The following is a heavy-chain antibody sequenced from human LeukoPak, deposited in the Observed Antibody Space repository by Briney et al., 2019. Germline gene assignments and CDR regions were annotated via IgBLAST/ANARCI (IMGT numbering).Heavy chain of an antibody. V-gene: IGHV4-31*03. Sequence: SSQTLSLTCTVSGGSISSGGYCWSWIRQHPGKGLEWIGYIYYSGSTYYNPSLKSRVTISVDTSKNQFSLKLSSVTAADTAVYYCARDMARYTGTYYYYGMDVWGQGTTVTVSS. CDR3: ARDMARYTGTYYYYGMDV. D-gene: IGHD3-10*01. CDR1: GGSISSGGYC. J-gene: IGHJ6*02. CDR2: IYYSGST.